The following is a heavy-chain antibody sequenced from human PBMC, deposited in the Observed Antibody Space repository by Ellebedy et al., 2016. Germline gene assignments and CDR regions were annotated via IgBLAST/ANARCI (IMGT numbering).Heavy chain of an antibody. CDR2: IFAGDSDT. CDR1: GYSFSNYW. CDR3: VRTMYASGVDY. V-gene: IGHV5-51*01. J-gene: IGHJ4*02. Sequence: GESLKISCKGSGYSFSNYWIGWARQMPGKGLEWMGIIFAGDSDTRYSPSFQGQVTISADKAISTAYLQWSSLKASDSAMYYCVRTMYASGVDYWGQGTLVTVSS. D-gene: IGHD2-8*01.